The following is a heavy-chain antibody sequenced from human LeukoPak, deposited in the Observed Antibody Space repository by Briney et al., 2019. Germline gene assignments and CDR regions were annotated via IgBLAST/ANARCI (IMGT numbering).Heavy chain of an antibody. J-gene: IGHJ4*02. CDR2: ISNDGGGT. V-gene: IGHV3-23*01. D-gene: IGHD3-22*01. CDR1: GFIFNNYG. CDR3: AKGSSGYFVGL. Sequence: GGSLRLSCAASGFIFNNYGLIWVRQAPGKGLEWVSAISNDGGGTNYADFVKGRFTISRDNSKNTLFLQMSSLRAEDTALYYCAKGSSGYFVGLWGQGTLVTVSS.